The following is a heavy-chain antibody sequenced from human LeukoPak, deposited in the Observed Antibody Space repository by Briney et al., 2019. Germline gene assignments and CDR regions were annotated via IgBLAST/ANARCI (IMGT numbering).Heavy chain of an antibody. J-gene: IGHJ4*02. CDR2: IYHSGST. CDR1: GGSISSGGYS. CDR3: ARQHHPERFLEWLSLDINYFDY. Sequence: PSQTLSLTCAVSGGSISSGGYSWSWIRQPPGKGLEWIGYIYHSGSTYYNPSLKSRVTISVDRSKNQFSLKLSSVTAADTAVYYCARQHHPERFLEWLSLDINYFDYWGQGTLVTVSS. V-gene: IGHV4-30-2*01. D-gene: IGHD3-3*01.